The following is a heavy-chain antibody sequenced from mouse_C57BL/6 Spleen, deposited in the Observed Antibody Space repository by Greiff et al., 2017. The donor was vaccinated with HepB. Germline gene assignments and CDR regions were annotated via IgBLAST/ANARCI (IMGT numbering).Heavy chain of an antibody. J-gene: IGHJ3*01. CDR1: GVSFTSHG. CDR2: IWGGGST. D-gene: IGHD2-14*01. V-gene: IGHV2-9*01. CDR3: AKHGTTGSKAWFAY. Sequence: VKLMESGPGPVAPSQSLSITCTVSGVSFTSHGVDWVRPPPGKGLEWLGVIWGGGSTNYNSAPRSRLGISKDNSKSQVFLKMNSLQTDDTAMYYCAKHGTTGSKAWFAYWGQGTLVTVSA.